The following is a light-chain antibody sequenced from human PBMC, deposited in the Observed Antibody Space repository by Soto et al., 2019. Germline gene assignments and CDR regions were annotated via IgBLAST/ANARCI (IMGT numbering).Light chain of an antibody. CDR1: SSNIGAGYD. J-gene: IGLJ2*01. Sequence: QSVLTQPPSVSGAPGQRVTISCTGGSSNIGAGYDVHWYQQLPGTAPKLLIYGNSNRPSGVPDRFSGSKSGTSASLAITGLQAEDEAGYYCQSYDNSLSGYVQFGGGTKLTVL. V-gene: IGLV1-40*01. CDR2: GNS. CDR3: QSYDNSLSGYVQ.